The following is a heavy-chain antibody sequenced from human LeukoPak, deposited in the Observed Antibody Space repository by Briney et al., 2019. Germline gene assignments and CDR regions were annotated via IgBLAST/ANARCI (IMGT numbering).Heavy chain of an antibody. CDR2: ISGSGGST. Sequence: GGSLRLSCAASGFTFSSYSMNWVRQAPGKGLEWVSGISGSGGSTYYADSVKGRFTISRDNSKNTLYLQMNSLRAEDTAVYYCAKDQGYFGPFDYWGQGTLVTVSS. CDR1: GFTFSSYS. D-gene: IGHD3-9*01. J-gene: IGHJ4*02. CDR3: AKDQGYFGPFDY. V-gene: IGHV3-23*01.